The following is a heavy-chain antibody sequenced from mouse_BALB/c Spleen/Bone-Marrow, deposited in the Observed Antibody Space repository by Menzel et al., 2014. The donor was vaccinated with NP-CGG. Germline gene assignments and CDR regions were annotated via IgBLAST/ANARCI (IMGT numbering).Heavy chain of an antibody. J-gene: IGHJ2*01. Sequence: LVKTGASVKISCKASGYSFTGHYMQGVKQSHGKSLEWIGYISCYNGSTSYNQKFKGKATFTVDTSSSTAYMQFNSLTSEDSAVYYCARGDGYYVDFDYWGQGTTLTVSS. CDR2: ISCYNGST. CDR3: ARGDGYYVDFDY. D-gene: IGHD2-3*01. V-gene: IGHV1S34*01. CDR1: GYSFTGHY.